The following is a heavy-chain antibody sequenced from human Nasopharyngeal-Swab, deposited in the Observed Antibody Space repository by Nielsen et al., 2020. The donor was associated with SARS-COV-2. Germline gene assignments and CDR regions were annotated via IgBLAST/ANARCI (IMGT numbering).Heavy chain of an antibody. CDR3: ARARGAYGNYYYYYYTDV. V-gene: IGHV6-1*01. J-gene: IGHJ6*03. Sequence: LRLSCAISGDSVSSSSAAWNWIRQSPSRGLEWLGRTYYRSKWYNDYAVSVKSRITINPDTSKNQFSLHLNSVTPEDTAVYYCARARGAYGNYYYYYYTDVWGKGTTVTVSS. D-gene: IGHD4-11*01. CDR2: TYYRSKWYN. CDR1: GDSVSSSSAA.